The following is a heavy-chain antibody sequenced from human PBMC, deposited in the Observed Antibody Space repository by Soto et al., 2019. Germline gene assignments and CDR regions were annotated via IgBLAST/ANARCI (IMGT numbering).Heavy chain of an antibody. CDR1: GGSISSSDYY. J-gene: IGHJ4*02. Sequence: SETLSLTCTVSGGSISSSDYYWGWIRQPPGKGLEWIGTIYYSGTTYYNPSLKSRVTMSVDTSKNQFSLKLSSVTAADTAVYYCARNREVAGTDYWGQGTLVTVSS. CDR2: IYYSGTT. V-gene: IGHV4-39*01. D-gene: IGHD6-19*01. CDR3: ARNREVAGTDY.